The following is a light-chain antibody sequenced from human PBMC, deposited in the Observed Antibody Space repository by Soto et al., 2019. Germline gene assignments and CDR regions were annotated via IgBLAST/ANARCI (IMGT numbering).Light chain of an antibody. J-gene: IGLJ2*01. CDR3: TSFTSRNIVI. V-gene: IGLV2-14*03. Sequence: QSALTQPASVSGSPGQSISISCTGTTNDVGGYDYVSWYQQHPGEAPKLIIFDVSLRPSGVSNRFSGSKSGNTASLTISGLQTEDEADYYCTSFTSRNIVIFGGGTKLTV. CDR1: TNDVGGYDY. CDR2: DVS.